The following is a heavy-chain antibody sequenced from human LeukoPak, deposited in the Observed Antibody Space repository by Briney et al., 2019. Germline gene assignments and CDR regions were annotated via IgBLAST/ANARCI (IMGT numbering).Heavy chain of an antibody. CDR2: VYYTGNT. D-gene: IGHD6-19*01. J-gene: IGHJ4*02. CDR3: ASSTSGWYNGNDY. CDR1: GGSISSKSYY. V-gene: IGHV4-39*02. Sequence: PSETLSLTCTVSGGSISSKSYYWGWIRQPPGKGLEWIVSVYYTGNTYYNPSLKSRVTISLDTSNNHFSLNLSSVTAADTAVYFCASSTSGWYNGNDYWGQGTLVTVSS.